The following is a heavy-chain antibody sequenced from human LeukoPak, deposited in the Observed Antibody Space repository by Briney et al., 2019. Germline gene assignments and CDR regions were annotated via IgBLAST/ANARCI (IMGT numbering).Heavy chain of an antibody. CDR1: GFIFSDYS. J-gene: IGHJ3*02. V-gene: IGHV3-21*01. CDR3: ARHFYSSGSYDAFDM. D-gene: IGHD6-19*01. CDR2: LSSSSTYI. Sequence: GGSLRLSCAASGFIFSDYSMNWLRQAPGKGLEWVSSLSSSSTYIYHADSLKGRFTISRDNAKNSLYLQMNSLRAEDTAVYYCARHFYSSGSYDAFDMWGQGIMVTVSS.